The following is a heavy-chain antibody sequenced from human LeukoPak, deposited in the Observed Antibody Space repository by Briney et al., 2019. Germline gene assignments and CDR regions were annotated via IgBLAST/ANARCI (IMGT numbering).Heavy chain of an antibody. CDR2: INADGRTT. CDR1: GFTFSTYW. J-gene: IGHJ4*02. Sequence: GGSLRLSCAASGFTFSTYWMHWVRQAPGKGLVWVSRINADGRTTNYADSVKGRFTISRDNAKKTLHLQMNSLKVEDAPVYYCARVLCRGGYCYYFDYWGQGTLVTVSS. CDR3: ARVLCRGGYCYYFDY. V-gene: IGHV3-74*01. D-gene: IGHD2-15*01.